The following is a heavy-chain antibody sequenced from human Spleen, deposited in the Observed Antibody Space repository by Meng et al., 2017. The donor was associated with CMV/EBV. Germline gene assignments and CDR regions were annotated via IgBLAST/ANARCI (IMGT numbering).Heavy chain of an antibody. J-gene: IGHJ4*02. Sequence: GESLKISCAASGFTFSSYGMHWVRQAPGKGLEWVAVIWYDGSNKYYADSVKGRFTISRDNSKNTLYLQMNSLRAEDTAVYYCAKPLYTYSSAWGPFDYWGQGTLVTVSS. CDR1: GFTFSSYG. D-gene: IGHD6-19*01. CDR2: IWYDGSNK. CDR3: AKPLYTYSSAWGPFDY. V-gene: IGHV3-30*02.